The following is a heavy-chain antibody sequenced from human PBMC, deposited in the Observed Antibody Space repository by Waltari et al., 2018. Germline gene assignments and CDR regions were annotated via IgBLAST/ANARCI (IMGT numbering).Heavy chain of an antibody. Sequence: QVQLQQWGAGLLKPSETLSLTCAVYGGSFSGYYWSWIRQPPGKGLEWIGEINHSGSTNYKPSLKSRVTISVDTSKNQFSLKLSSVTAADTAVYYCATKGRTHDYSRDFDYWGQGTLVTVSS. D-gene: IGHD4-4*01. CDR1: GGSFSGYY. CDR2: INHSGST. CDR3: ATKGRTHDYSRDFDY. J-gene: IGHJ4*02. V-gene: IGHV4-34*01.